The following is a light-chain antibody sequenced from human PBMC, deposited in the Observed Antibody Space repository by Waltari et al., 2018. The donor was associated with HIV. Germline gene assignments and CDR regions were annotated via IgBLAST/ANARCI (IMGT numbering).Light chain of an antibody. CDR2: EVY. V-gene: IGLV2-8*01. CDR3: SSYAGSAGSKNFF. Sequence: QSALTQPPSASGSPGQSVTISCTGTSSDVGAYNYVSWYQQHPGKAPKLIIFEVYKRPSGVPDRFSGSKSGNTASLTVSGLQAEDEADYYCSSYAGSAGSKNFFFGTGTKVTVL. J-gene: IGLJ1*01. CDR1: SSDVGAYNY.